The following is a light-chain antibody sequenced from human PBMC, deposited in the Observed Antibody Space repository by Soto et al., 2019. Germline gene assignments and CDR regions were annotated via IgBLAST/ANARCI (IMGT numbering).Light chain of an antibody. J-gene: IGKJ4*01. Sequence: EIVLTQSPATLSLSPGERATLSCRASQSVSSYLAWYQQKPGQAPSLLIYDASNRATGITARFSGSGSGTDFTLNISSLEPEDFAVYYCQQRSNWPLTFGGGTKVEIK. CDR2: DAS. CDR1: QSVSSY. V-gene: IGKV3-11*01. CDR3: QQRSNWPLT.